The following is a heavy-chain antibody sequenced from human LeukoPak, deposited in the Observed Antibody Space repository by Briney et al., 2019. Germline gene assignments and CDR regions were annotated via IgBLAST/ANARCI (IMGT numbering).Heavy chain of an antibody. D-gene: IGHD3-22*01. CDR3: ARDLGFWEYYDSSGYFDY. J-gene: IGHJ4*02. Sequence: GGSLRLSCAASGFTFSSYSMNWARQAPGKGLEWVSYISSSSSTIYYADSVKGRFTISRDNAKNSLYLQMNSLRAEDTAVYYCARDLGFWEYYDSSGYFDYWGQGTLVTVSS. V-gene: IGHV3-48*01. CDR1: GFTFSSYS. CDR2: ISSSSSTI.